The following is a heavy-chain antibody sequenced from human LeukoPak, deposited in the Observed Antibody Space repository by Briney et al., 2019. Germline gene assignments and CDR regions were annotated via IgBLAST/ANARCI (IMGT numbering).Heavy chain of an antibody. CDR1: GGSISSSNW. D-gene: IGHD2-15*01. J-gene: IGHJ6*02. V-gene: IGHV4-4*02. Sequence: SGTLSLTCAVSGGSISSSNWWSWVRQPPGKGLEWIGEIYHSGSTNYNPSLKSRVTISVDKSKNQFSLKLSSVTAADTAVYYCARVGRGYCSGGSCYSDYYYGMDVWGQGTTVTVSS. CDR2: IYHSGST. CDR3: ARVGRGYCSGGSCYSDYYYGMDV.